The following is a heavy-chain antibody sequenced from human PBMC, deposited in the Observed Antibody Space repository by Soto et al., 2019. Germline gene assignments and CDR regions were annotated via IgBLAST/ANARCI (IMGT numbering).Heavy chain of an antibody. J-gene: IGHJ4*02. CDR1: GGSFSGYY. CDR3: ARLRVRVSGTAAPLDY. V-gene: IGHV4-34*01. D-gene: IGHD2-21*02. Sequence: SETLSLTCAVYGGSFSGYYWSWIRQPPGKGLEWIGEINHSGSTNYNPSLKSRVTISVDTSKNQFSLKLSSVTAADTAVYYCARLRVRVSGTAAPLDYWGQGTLVTVSS. CDR2: INHSGST.